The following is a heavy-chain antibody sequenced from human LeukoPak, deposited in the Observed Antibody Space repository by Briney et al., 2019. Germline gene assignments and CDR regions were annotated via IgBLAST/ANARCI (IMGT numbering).Heavy chain of an antibody. CDR2: INHSGST. Sequence: PSETLSLTYAVYGGSFSGYYWSWIRQPPGKGLEWIGEINHSGSTSYNPSLKSRVTISINTSKNQFSLKLSSVTAADTAVFYCARRVWFGESSHWSFDLWGRGTLVTVSS. CDR3: ARRVWFGESSHWSFDL. V-gene: IGHV4-34*01. CDR1: GGSFSGYY. D-gene: IGHD3-10*01. J-gene: IGHJ2*01.